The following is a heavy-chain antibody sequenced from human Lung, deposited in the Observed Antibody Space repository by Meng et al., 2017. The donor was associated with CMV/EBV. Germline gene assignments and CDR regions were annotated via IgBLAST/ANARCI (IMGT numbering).Heavy chain of an antibody. CDR1: GFRFDDYG. CDR2: IRHDGTNK. CDR3: ARDEYIILVSYGMDV. V-gene: IGHV3-30*02. D-gene: IGHD3-9*01. Sequence: GESXKISCAASGFRFDDYGMHWVRQTPGKGLEWVAFIRHDGTNKFYGDSVEGRFTISRDNSKNTLYLQMNSLRAEDTAVYYCARDEYIILVSYGMDVWGQGTTVTVSS. J-gene: IGHJ6*02.